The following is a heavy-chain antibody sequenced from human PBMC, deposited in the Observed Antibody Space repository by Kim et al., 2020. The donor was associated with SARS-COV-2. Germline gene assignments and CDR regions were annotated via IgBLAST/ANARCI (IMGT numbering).Heavy chain of an antibody. CDR1: GYSFTSYW. D-gene: IGHD3-22*01. J-gene: IGHJ6*02. Sequence: GESLKISCKGSGYSFTSYWIGWVRQMPGKGLEWMGIIYPGDSDTRYSPSFQGQVTISADKSISTAYLQWSSLKASDTAMYYCARQRTYYYDSSGYLRAYYGMDVWGQGTTVTVSS. CDR3: ARQRTYYYDSSGYLRAYYGMDV. V-gene: IGHV5-51*01. CDR2: IYPGDSDT.